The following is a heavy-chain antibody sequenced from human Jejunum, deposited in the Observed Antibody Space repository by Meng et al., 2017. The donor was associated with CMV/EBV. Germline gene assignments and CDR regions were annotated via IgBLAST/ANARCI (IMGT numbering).Heavy chain of an antibody. V-gene: IGHV3-7*01. CDR1: GFEFRKYW. CDR2: INEDEDEK. J-gene: IGHJ3*01. CDR3: ARDLYYGDPAAFDL. D-gene: IGHD4-17*01. Sequence: SGFEFRKYWMSWVRQATGKGLEWVANINEDEDEKTFLDSVRGRFTISRDNAKRSMYLQMTSLRAEDTAVYYCARDLYYGDPAAFDLWGQGTMVTVSS.